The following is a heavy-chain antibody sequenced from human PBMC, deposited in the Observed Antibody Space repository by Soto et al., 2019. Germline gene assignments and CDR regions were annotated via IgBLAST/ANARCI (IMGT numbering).Heavy chain of an antibody. CDR1: GFTFSSYG. CDR2: ISYDGSNK. V-gene: IGHV3-30*18. D-gene: IGHD6-6*01. CDR3: AKDYSSSPYGMDV. Sequence: GGSLRLSCAASGFTFSSYGMHWVRQAPGKGLEWVAVISYDGSNKYYADSVKGRFTISRDNSKNTLYLQMNSLRAEDTAVYYCAKDYSSSPYGMDVWGQGTTVTVSS. J-gene: IGHJ6*02.